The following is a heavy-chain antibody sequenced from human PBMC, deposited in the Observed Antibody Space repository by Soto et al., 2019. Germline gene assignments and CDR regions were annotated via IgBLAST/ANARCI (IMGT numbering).Heavy chain of an antibody. CDR2: ISYDGSNK. CDR1: GFTFSSYA. D-gene: IGHD3-3*01. Sequence: PGGSLRLSCAASGFTFSSYAMHWVRQAPGKGLEWVAVISYDGSNKYYADSVKGRFTISRDNSKNTLFLHMNSPRADDTAVYYCAIARVADSTLDHWGRGVLVTVSS. CDR3: AIARVADSTLDH. V-gene: IGHV3-30-3*01. J-gene: IGHJ4*01.